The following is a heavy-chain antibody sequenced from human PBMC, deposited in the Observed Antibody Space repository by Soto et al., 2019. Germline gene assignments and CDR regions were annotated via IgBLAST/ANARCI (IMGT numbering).Heavy chain of an antibody. Sequence: QVQLVQSAAEVKKPGSSVKVSCKASGGTLSSYVISWVRQAPGQGLEWMGGIIPIFGTTTYGEKFQGRVTITADESTSTTYMVLSSLKSDDTAVYYSASDPRQACSGETGNYSWGQGTLVTVSS. CDR1: GGTLSSYV. D-gene: IGHD2-15*01. V-gene: IGHV1-69*01. J-gene: IGHJ4*02. CDR2: IIPIFGTT. CDR3: ASDPRQACSGETGNYS.